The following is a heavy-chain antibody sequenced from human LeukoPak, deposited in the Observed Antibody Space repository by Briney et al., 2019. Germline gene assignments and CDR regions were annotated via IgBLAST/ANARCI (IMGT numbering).Heavy chain of an antibody. CDR3: AIPLGYCSSGSCLNV. CDR1: GFTFRSYE. V-gene: IGHV3-23*01. Sequence: GGSLRLSCAASGFTFRSYEMSWVRHAPGKGLGWVSLIRGGGGSSYYADSVKGRFTISRDNSKKTLYLRMKSLRAADTAVYHSAIPLGYCSSGSCLNVWSQGTTVTVSS. J-gene: IGHJ6*02. D-gene: IGHD2-15*01. CDR2: IRGGGGSS.